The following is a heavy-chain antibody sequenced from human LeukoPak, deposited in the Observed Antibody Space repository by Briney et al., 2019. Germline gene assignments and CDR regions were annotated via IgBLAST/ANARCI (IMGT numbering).Heavy chain of an antibody. CDR3: ARGPYSYDSSGAFDI. V-gene: IGHV4-61*02. Sequence: SETLSLTCNVSGDSISSGSYYWRWSRQPAGKVLEWIGRGYGSRTTNYNPSRKSPVTMSVDTSKNQFSMKLSSVTAADTAVYFCARGPYSYDSSGAFDIWGQGTMVTVSS. CDR2: GYGSRTT. CDR1: GDSISSGSYY. D-gene: IGHD3-22*01. J-gene: IGHJ3*02.